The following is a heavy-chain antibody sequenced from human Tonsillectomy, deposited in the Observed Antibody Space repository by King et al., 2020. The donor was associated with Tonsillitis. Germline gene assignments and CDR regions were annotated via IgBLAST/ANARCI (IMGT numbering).Heavy chain of an antibody. Sequence: VQLQESGPGLVKPSETLSLTCTVSGYSISNGYYWGWVRQPPGKGLEWIGTIYHSGSTYYSPSLKSRVTISVDTSKNQFSLKMYSVTAADTAVYYCARTFSLFSMIVVVFDSWGQGTLVTVSS. CDR3: ARTFSLFSMIVVVFDS. D-gene: IGHD3-22*01. V-gene: IGHV4-38-2*02. CDR2: IYHSGST. CDR1: GYSISNGYY. J-gene: IGHJ4*02.